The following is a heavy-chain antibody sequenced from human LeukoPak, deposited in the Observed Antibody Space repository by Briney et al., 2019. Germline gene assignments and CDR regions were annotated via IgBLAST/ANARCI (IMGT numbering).Heavy chain of an antibody. J-gene: IGHJ4*02. Sequence: ASVTVSCKASGYTFTGYYMHWVRQAPGQGLEWMGWINPNSGGTNYAQKFQGRVTMTRDTSISTAYMELSRLRSDDTAVYYCARGYYIGNLNSVGYWGQGTLVTVSS. CDR2: INPNSGGT. D-gene: IGHD4-23*01. CDR3: ARGYYIGNLNSVGY. V-gene: IGHV1-2*02. CDR1: GYTFTGYY.